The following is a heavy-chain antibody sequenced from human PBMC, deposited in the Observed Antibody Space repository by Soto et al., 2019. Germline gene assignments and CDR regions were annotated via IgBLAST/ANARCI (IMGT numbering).Heavy chain of an antibody. CDR1: GYTFTSYG. CDR3: ARDRLGYIRGQLGWSDP. Sequence: ASVKVSCKATGYTFTSYGISWVRQAPGQGLEWMGWISAYNGNTNYAQKLQGRVTMTTDTSTSTAYMELRSLRSDDTAVYYCARDRLGYIRGQLGWSDPSCQAPLVTVFS. D-gene: IGHD5-18*01. CDR2: ISAYNGNT. J-gene: IGHJ5*02. V-gene: IGHV1-18*01.